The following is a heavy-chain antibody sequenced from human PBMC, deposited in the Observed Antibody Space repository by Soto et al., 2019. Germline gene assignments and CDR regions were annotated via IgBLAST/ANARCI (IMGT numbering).Heavy chain of an antibody. J-gene: IGHJ4*02. Sequence: GGSLRLSCAASGFTFSSYWMSWVRQAPGKGLEWVANIKQDGSEKYYVDSVKGRFTISRDNAKNSLYLQMNSLRAEDTAVYYCAREFGREDIVVVPAANSWGQGTLVTVSS. CDR3: AREFGREDIVVVPAANS. CDR1: GFTFSSYW. V-gene: IGHV3-7*01. D-gene: IGHD2-2*01. CDR2: IKQDGSEK.